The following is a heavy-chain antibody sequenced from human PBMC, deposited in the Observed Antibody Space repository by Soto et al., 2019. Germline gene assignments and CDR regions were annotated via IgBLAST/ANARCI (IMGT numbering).Heavy chain of an antibody. V-gene: IGHV4-4*07. CDR1: GVSISDYF. D-gene: IGHD3-16*01. CDR3: ARLGTNGQTLEY. J-gene: IGHJ4*02. CDR2: IYTSGTT. Sequence: SETLSLTRTVSGVSISDYFWSWIRQPAGKGLEWVGRIYTSGTTNYNPSLKSRVTMSVDTSKNHFSLRLSSMTAADSAVYYCARLGTNGQTLEYWGQGTLVTVSS.